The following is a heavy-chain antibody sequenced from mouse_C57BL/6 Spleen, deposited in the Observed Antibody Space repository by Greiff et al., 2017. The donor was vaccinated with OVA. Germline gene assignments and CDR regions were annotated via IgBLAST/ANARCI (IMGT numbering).Heavy chain of an antibody. CDR2: IDPETGGT. V-gene: IGHV1-15*01. J-gene: IGHJ2*01. D-gene: IGHD1-1*01. CDR1: GYTFTDYE. Sequence: QVQLQQPGAELVRPGASVTLSCKASGYTFTDYEMHWVKQTPVHGLEWIGAIDPETGGTAYNQKFKGKAILTADKSSSTAYMELRSLTSEDSAVYYCTRGEDYGSSSYYFDYWGQGTTLTVSS. CDR3: TRGEDYGSSSYYFDY.